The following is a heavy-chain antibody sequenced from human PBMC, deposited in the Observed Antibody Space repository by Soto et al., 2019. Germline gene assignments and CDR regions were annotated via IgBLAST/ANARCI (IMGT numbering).Heavy chain of an antibody. J-gene: IGHJ3*02. D-gene: IGHD3-10*01. CDR2: INPNSGGT. Sequence: ASVNVSCKASGYTFTGYYMHWVRQAPGQGLEWMGWINPNSGGTNYAQKFQGWVTMTRDTSISTAYMELSRLRSDDTAVYYCARAGITMVRGVIIDAFDIWGQGTMVTVSS. CDR3: ARAGITMVRGVIIDAFDI. CDR1: GYTFTGYY. V-gene: IGHV1-2*04.